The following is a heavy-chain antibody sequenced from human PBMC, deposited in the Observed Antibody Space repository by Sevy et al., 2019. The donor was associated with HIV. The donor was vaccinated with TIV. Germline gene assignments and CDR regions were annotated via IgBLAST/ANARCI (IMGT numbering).Heavy chain of an antibody. Sequence: SETLSLTCTVSGGSISSQYWIWVRQPVGKGLEWIGHFYSSGGTDYNPSLKSRVTMSVDTSENSFFLKMASVTAADTAIYYCALIENNNVWGQGILVTVSS. CDR2: FYSSGGT. J-gene: IGHJ4*02. D-gene: IGHD1-1*01. CDR1: GGSISSQY. V-gene: IGHV4-4*07. CDR3: ALIENNNV.